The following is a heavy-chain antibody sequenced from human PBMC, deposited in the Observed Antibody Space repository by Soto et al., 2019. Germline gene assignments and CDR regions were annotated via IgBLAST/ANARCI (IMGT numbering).Heavy chain of an antibody. CDR1: GFTFDDYA. Sequence: PGGSLRLSCAASGFTFDDYAMHWVRQAPGKGLEWVSGISWNSGSIAYADSVKGRFTISRDNAKNSLYLQMNSLRPEDTALYYCAKARYSGYVTSDYFDYWGQGTLVTSPQ. D-gene: IGHD5-12*01. CDR3: AKARYSGYVTSDYFDY. V-gene: IGHV3-9*01. CDR2: ISWNSGSI. J-gene: IGHJ4*02.